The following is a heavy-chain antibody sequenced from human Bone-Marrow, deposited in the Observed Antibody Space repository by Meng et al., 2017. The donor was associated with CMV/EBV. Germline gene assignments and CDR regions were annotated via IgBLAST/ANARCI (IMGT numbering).Heavy chain of an antibody. Sequence: SETLSLTCTVSGGSVSSGSYYWSWIRQPPGKGLEWIGYIYYSGSTNYNPSLKSRVTISVDTSKNQFSLKLSSVTAADTAVYYCARSYDFWSGYIYYWGQGTLVTVSS. J-gene: IGHJ4*02. CDR2: IYYSGST. CDR1: GGSVSSGSYY. D-gene: IGHD3-3*01. CDR3: ARSYDFWSGYIYY. V-gene: IGHV4-61*01.